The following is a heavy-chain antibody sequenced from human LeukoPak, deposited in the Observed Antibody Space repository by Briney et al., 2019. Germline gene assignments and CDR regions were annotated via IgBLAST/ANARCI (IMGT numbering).Heavy chain of an antibody. CDR1: GFTVSSNY. D-gene: IGHD2-15*01. J-gene: IGHJ4*02. CDR2: IYSGGST. CDR3: ARDVLPYCSGGSCTIDY. Sequence: GGSLRLSCAASGFTVSSNYMCWVRQAPGKGLEWVSVIYSGGSTYYADSVKGRFTISRDNSKNTLYLQMNSLRAEDTAVYYCARDVLPYCSGGSCTIDYWGQGTLVTVSS. V-gene: IGHV3-66*01.